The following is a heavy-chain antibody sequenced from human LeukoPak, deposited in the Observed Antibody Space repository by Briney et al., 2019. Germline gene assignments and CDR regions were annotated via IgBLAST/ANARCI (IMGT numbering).Heavy chain of an antibody. CDR3: ARGTYYDSSGFLGY. J-gene: IGHJ4*02. CDR1: GVSVSSSTYY. Sequence: SETLSLTCTVSGVSVSSSTYYWGWIRQTPGKGLDWIGSIYYSGSTYYNASLKSRVTISVDTSKNQFSLKLSSVTAADTAVYYCARGTYYDSSGFLGYWGQGTLVTVSS. V-gene: IGHV4-39*07. CDR2: IYYSGST. D-gene: IGHD3-22*01.